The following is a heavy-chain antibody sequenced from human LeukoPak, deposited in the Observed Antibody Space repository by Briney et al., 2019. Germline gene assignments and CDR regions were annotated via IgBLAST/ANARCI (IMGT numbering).Heavy chain of an antibody. J-gene: IGHJ4*02. CDR3: AKDPRDYDSSGYYLYYFDY. D-gene: IGHD3-22*01. CDR1: GFTVSSNY. V-gene: IGHV3-53*01. Sequence: GGSLRLSCAASGFTVSSNYMSWLRQAPGKGLEGVSVIYSGGSTYYADSVKGRFTISRDNSKNTLYLQMNRLRAEDTVVYYCAKDPRDYDSSGYYLYYFDYWGQGTLVTVSS. CDR2: IYSGGST.